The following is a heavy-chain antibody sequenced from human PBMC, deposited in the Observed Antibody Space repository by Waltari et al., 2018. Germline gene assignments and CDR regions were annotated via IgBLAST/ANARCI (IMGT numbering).Heavy chain of an antibody. Sequence: QLQLQESGPGLVKPSETLSLTCTVSGGSISSSSYYWGWIRQPPGKGLEWIGSIYYSGSTYYNPSLKSRVTIAVDTSKNQFSLKLSSVTAADTAVYYCARGNWNANAFDIWGQGTMVTVSS. D-gene: IGHD1-1*01. CDR3: ARGNWNANAFDI. V-gene: IGHV4-39*07. J-gene: IGHJ3*02. CDR2: IYYSGST. CDR1: GGSISSSSYY.